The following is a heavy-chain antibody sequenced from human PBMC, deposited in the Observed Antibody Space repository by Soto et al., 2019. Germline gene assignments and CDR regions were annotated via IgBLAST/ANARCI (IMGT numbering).Heavy chain of an antibody. D-gene: IGHD3-10*01. CDR2: IYYSGST. Sequence: QVQLQESGPGLVKPSQTLSLTCTVSGGSISSGDYYWSWIRQPPGKGLEWIGYIYYSGSTYYNPSLKSRVTISVDTSQNQFPLKLSSVTAADTAVYYCARVGGFGATAIDYWGQGTLVTVSS. V-gene: IGHV4-30-4*01. CDR1: GGSISSGDYY. CDR3: ARVGGFGATAIDY. J-gene: IGHJ4*02.